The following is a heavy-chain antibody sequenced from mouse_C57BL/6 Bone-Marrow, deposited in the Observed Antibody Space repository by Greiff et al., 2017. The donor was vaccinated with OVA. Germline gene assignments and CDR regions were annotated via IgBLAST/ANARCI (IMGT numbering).Heavy chain of an antibody. CDR2: IYPGSGST. CDR1: GYTFTSYW. Sequence: QVQLQQPGAELVKPGASVKMSCKASGYTFTSYWITWVKQRPGQGLEWIGDIYPGSGSTNYNEKFKSKATLTVDTSSSTAYMQLSSLTSEDSAVYYCARFPPLYDGYLYYFDYWGQGTTLTVSS. V-gene: IGHV1-55*01. CDR3: ARFPPLYDGYLYYFDY. D-gene: IGHD2-3*01. J-gene: IGHJ2*01.